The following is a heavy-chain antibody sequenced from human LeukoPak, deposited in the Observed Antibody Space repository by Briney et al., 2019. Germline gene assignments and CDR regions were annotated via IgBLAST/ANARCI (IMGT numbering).Heavy chain of an antibody. V-gene: IGHV3-33*01. Sequence: GGSLRLSCAASRFTFSSYGMHWVRQAPGKGLEWVAVIWYDGSNKDYGDSVKGRFTISRDNAKNSLYLQMNSLRDEDTAVYYCARDVGGYGTKGSYFDYWGQGTLVTVSS. D-gene: IGHD5-12*01. J-gene: IGHJ4*02. CDR1: RFTFSSYG. CDR3: ARDVGGYGTKGSYFDY. CDR2: IWYDGSNK.